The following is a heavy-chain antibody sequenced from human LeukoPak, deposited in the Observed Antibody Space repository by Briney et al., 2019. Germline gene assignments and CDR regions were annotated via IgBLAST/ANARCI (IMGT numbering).Heavy chain of an antibody. CDR2: ISGSGGST. CDR3: ARENYYDGSGSPSASAPVDH. J-gene: IGHJ4*02. V-gene: IGHV3-23*01. Sequence: GGSLRLSCAASGFTFSSYAMSWVRQAPGKGLEWVSAISGSGGSTYYADSVKGRFTISRDNSKNTLYLQMNSLRSDDTAVYYCARENYYDGSGSPSASAPVDHWGQGTLVTVSS. D-gene: IGHD3-22*01. CDR1: GFTFSSYA.